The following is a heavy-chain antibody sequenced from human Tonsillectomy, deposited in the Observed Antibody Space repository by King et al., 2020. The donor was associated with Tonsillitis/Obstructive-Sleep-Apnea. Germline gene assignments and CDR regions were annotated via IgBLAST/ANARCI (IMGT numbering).Heavy chain of an antibody. J-gene: IGHJ6*03. Sequence: VQLVESGAEVKKPGASVKVSCKASGYTFTGYYMHWVRQAPEQGLEWMGRINPNSGDTIYAQKFQGRVTMTRDTSISTAYMELSRLRSDDTAVYYCARDFEWLRRAYYYYCFMDVWGKGTTVTVSS. CDR3: ARDFEWLRRAYYYYCFMDV. CDR1: GYTFTGYY. V-gene: IGHV1-2*06. D-gene: IGHD5-12*01. CDR2: INPNSGDT.